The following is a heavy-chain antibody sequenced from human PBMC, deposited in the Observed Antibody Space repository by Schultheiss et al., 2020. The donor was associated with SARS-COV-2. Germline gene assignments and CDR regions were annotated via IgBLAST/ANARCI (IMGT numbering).Heavy chain of an antibody. J-gene: IGHJ5*02. CDR3: ARVVGKRTMVRVVPRIDP. V-gene: IGHV4-4*02. CDR1: GGSISSSNW. CDR2: MYHSGST. D-gene: IGHD3-10*01. Sequence: SETLSLTCAVSGGSISSSNWWSWVRQPPGKGLEWIGDMYHSGSTNYNPSLKSRVTMSVDNSKNQLSLKLSSVTAADTAVYYCARVVGKRTMVRVVPRIDPWGQGTLVTVSS.